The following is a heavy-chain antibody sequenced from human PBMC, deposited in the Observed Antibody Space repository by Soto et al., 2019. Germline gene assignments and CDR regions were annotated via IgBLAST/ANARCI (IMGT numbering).Heavy chain of an antibody. CDR3: ARDHLEWELLLLVY. V-gene: IGHV3-30-3*01. Sequence: QVQLVESGGGVVQPGRSLRLSCAASGFTFSSYAMHWVRQAPGKGLEWVAVISYDGSNKYYADSVKGRFTISRDNSEKTLYLEMNSLGAEDTAVYYCARDHLEWELLLLVYLGQGTLVTVSS. D-gene: IGHD1-26*01. CDR1: GFTFSSYA. CDR2: ISYDGSNK. J-gene: IGHJ4*02.